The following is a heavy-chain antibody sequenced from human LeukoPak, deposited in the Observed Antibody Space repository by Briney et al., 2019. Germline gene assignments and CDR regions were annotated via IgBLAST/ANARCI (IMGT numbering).Heavy chain of an antibody. CDR2: IWYDGSNK. CDR1: GFTFSSYG. J-gene: IGHJ4*02. Sequence: GGSLRLSCAASGFTFSSYGMHWVRQAPGKGLEWVAVIWYDGSNKYYADSVKGRFTISRDNSKNTLYLQMNSLRAEDTAVYYCARDAGYDIKLDYFDYWGQGTLVTVSS. CDR3: ARDAGYDIKLDYFDY. V-gene: IGHV3-33*01. D-gene: IGHD3-9*01.